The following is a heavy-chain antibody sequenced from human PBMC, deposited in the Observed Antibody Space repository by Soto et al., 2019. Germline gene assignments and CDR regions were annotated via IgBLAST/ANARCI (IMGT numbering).Heavy chain of an antibody. V-gene: IGHV3-23*01. D-gene: IGHD1-26*01. J-gene: IGHJ5*02. Sequence: GGSLRLSCAASGFIFENFGMSWVRQAPGKGLEWISSISGSGFKKYYADSVKGRFTVSRDNSKSTVYLELNNLSAEDTAVYHCAKNQGVELVPLATVDWFDPWGQGSVVTV. CDR1: GFIFENFG. CDR2: ISGSGFKK. CDR3: AKNQGVELVPLATVDWFDP.